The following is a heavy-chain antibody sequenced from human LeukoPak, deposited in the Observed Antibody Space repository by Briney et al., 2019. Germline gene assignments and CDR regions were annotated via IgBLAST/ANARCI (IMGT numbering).Heavy chain of an antibody. CDR2: IYHSGSSS. J-gene: IGHJ6*02. CDR1: GGSISSSSYY. V-gene: IGHV4-39*07. Sequence: SETLSLTCTVSGGSISSSSYYWGWIRQPPGKGLEWIGSIYHSGSSSYYNPSLKSRVTISVDTSKKQFSLKLSSVTAADTAVYYCVRVSVVYGMDVWGRGTTVTVSS. CDR3: VRVSVVYGMDV.